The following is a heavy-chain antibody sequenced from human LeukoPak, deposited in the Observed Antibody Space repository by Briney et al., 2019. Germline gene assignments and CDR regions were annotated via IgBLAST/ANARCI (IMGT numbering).Heavy chain of an antibody. Sequence: GASVKVSCKASGYTFTSYYMHWVRQAPGQGLEWMGIINPSGGSTSYAQKFQGRVTMTRDMSTSTVYMELSSLRSEDTAVYYCARNLRKGYSSSWYSPDAFDIWGQGTMVTVSS. CDR3: ARNLRKGYSSSWYSPDAFDI. CDR1: GYTFTSYY. V-gene: IGHV1-46*01. J-gene: IGHJ3*02. CDR2: INPSGGST. D-gene: IGHD6-13*01.